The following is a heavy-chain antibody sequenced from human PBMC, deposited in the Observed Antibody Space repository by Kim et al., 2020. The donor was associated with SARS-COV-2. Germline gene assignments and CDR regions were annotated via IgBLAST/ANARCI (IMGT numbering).Heavy chain of an antibody. Sequence: KGRFTISRDNSKNTLYLQMNSLRAEGTAVYYCAKTSFSGTLRISAASDYWGQGTLVTVSS. V-gene: IGHV3-23*01. D-gene: IGHD6-13*01. J-gene: IGHJ4*02. CDR3: AKTSFSGTLRISAASDY.